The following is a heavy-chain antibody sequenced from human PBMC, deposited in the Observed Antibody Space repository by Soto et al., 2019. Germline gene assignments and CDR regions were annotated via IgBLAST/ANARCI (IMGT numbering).Heavy chain of an antibody. CDR1: GFTFSSYA. J-gene: IGHJ4*02. CDR2: ISGSCGST. D-gene: IGHD6-13*01. Sequence: EVQLLESGGGLVQTGGSLRLSCAASGFTFSSYAMSWVRQAPGKGLEWVSSISGSCGSTYYADSVKGRFTISRDNSKNTLYLQMNSLRAEYAAVYYCAKDLQQLVWDYWGQGTLVTVSS. V-gene: IGHV3-23*01. CDR3: AKDLQQLVWDY.